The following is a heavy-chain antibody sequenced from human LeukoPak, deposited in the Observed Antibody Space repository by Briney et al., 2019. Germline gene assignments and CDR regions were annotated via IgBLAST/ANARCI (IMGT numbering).Heavy chain of an antibody. V-gene: IGHV3-21*01. CDR1: GFTFSSYS. CDR3: AKDRWVTANFFDY. CDR2: TSSSSSYK. D-gene: IGHD2-21*02. J-gene: IGHJ4*02. Sequence: PGGSLRLSCAASGFTFSSYSMNWVRQAPGKGLEWVSSTSSSSSYKYYADSVKGRFTISRDNAKNSLYLQMNSLGAEDTAVYYCAKDRWVTANFFDYWGQGTLVSVSS.